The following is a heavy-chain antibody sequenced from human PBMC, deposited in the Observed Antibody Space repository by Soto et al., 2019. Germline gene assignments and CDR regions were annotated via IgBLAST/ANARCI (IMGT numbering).Heavy chain of an antibody. CDR2: ISSDGNNK. Sequence: QVQLVESGGGAVQPGRSLRLSCAASGFTFDSHGMHWVRQAPGKGLEWVAVISSDGNNKYYADSVKGRFTISRDNFNNIWYLQMSPLRAEDTAVYYCAKDLLPNTVTTRGSWGQGTLVTVSS. J-gene: IGHJ5*02. D-gene: IGHD4-17*01. V-gene: IGHV3-30*18. CDR1: GFTFDSHG. CDR3: AKDLLPNTVTTRGS.